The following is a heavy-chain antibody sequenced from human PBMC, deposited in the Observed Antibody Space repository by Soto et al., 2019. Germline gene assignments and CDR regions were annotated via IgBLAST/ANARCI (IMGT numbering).Heavy chain of an antibody. CDR2: IYHNGRT. Sequence: QVQLQESGPGLVKSSQTLSLTCAVSGGSISGDYYWSFVRQPPGKGLEWIGYIYHNGRTYYNPALKSRTTLSVDTANTHFSLEVNSVTAADTAVYFCVRLMGGGYRGNAFDDWGPGTNVIVSS. CDR1: GGSISGDYY. V-gene: IGHV4-30-4*01. D-gene: IGHD2-15*01. J-gene: IGHJ3*01. CDR3: VRLMGGGYRGNAFDD.